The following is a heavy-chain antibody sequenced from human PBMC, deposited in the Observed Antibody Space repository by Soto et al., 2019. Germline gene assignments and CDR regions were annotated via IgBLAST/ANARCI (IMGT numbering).Heavy chain of an antibody. J-gene: IGHJ4*02. Sequence: QVQLVQSGAEVKKPGASVKVSCKASGYTFTNYSFSWVRQAPGQGLEWMGWISAYNGNTDYPQKLQGRVPMPTDTSTSTAYMGLRSLRSVGTAVYCGARDLAAAGPFDCRGQGTLVTVSS. CDR2: ISAYNGNT. V-gene: IGHV1-18*01. D-gene: IGHD6-13*01. CDR3: ARDLAAAGPFDC. CDR1: GYTFTNYS.